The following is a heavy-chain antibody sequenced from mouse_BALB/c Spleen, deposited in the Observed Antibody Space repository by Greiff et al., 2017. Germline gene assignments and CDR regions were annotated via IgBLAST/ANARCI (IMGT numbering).Heavy chain of an antibody. CDR2: IAPGSGST. D-gene: IGHD4-1*01. CDR3: ARTGLGSY. V-gene: IGHV1S41*01. Sequence: DLVKPGASVKLSCKASGYTFTSYWINWIKQRPGQGLEWIGRIAPGSGSTYYNEMFKGKATLTVDTSSSTAYIQLSSLSSEDSAVYFCARTGLGSYWGQGTTLTVSS. J-gene: IGHJ2*01. CDR1: GYTFTSYW.